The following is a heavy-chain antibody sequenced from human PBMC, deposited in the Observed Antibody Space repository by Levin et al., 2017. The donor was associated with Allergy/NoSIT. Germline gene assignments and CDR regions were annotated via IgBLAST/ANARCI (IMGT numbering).Heavy chain of an antibody. CDR2: IYYSGST. CDR3: AREAELYYDSSGYYPDAFDI. J-gene: IGHJ3*02. V-gene: IGHV4-39*07. CDR1: GDSISSSSDY. D-gene: IGHD3-22*01. Sequence: SQTLSLTFTVSGDSISSSSDYWGWIRQPPGKGLEWIGSIYYSGSTYYNPSLKSRVTISVDTSKNQFSLKLSSVTAADTAVYYCAREAELYYDSSGYYPDAFDIWGQGTMVTVSS.